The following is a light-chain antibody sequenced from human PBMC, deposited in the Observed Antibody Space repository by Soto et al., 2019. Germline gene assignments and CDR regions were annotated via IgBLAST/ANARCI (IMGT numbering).Light chain of an antibody. CDR2: GAS. CDR1: QGVSRK. Sequence: IVMTPSPATLSVAPGERVTVSFRASQGVSRKLAWYQHKPGQAPRLLISGASTGATGIPARFSGSGSGTEFTLTISSLQSEDCAIYYCQQYHTWPITFGGGTKVDIK. V-gene: IGKV3-15*01. J-gene: IGKJ4*01. CDR3: QQYHTWPIT.